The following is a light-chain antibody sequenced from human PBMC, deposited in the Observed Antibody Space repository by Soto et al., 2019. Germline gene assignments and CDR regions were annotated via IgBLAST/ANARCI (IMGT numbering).Light chain of an antibody. CDR2: DAF. V-gene: IGKV1-5*01. CDR1: QSISTW. CDR3: QHYNNYR. Sequence: DIQMTQSPSTLSASVGDRVTITGRASQSISTWLAWYQQKPGEAPRLLIYDAFSLQSGAPSRFSGSGSGTEFTLTISSLQPDDFATYYCQHYNNYRFGQGTKVDIK. J-gene: IGKJ1*01.